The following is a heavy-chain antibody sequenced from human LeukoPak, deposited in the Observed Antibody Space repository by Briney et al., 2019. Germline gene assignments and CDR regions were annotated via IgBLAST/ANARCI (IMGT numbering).Heavy chain of an antibody. V-gene: IGHV3-30*18. CDR1: GFTFNNYG. CDR2: ISYDGSNK. D-gene: IGHD2-15*01. Sequence: PGRSLRLSCAASGFTFNNYGFHWVRQAPGKGLEWVALISYDGSNKYYADSVKGRFTISRDNSKNTLYLQMNSLRAEDTAVYYRAKDVSLVVVVAATLFDYWGQGTLVTVSS. CDR3: AKDVSLVVVVAATLFDY. J-gene: IGHJ4*02.